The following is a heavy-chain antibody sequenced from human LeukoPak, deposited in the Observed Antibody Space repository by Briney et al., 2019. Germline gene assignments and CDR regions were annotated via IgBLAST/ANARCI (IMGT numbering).Heavy chain of an antibody. CDR2: INHSGNT. CDR3: ARAYYDFWSGYYGVPFDY. Sequence: SETLSLTCAVYGGSFSGYYWSWIRQPPGKGLEWIGEINHSGNTNSNPSLKSRVTISVDTSKNQFSLTLTSVTAADTAVYYCARAYYDFWSGYYGVPFDYWGQGTLVTVSS. V-gene: IGHV4-34*01. D-gene: IGHD3-3*01. CDR1: GGSFSGYY. J-gene: IGHJ4*02.